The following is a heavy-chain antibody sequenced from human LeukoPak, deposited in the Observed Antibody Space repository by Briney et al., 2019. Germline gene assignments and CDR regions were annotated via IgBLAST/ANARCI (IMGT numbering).Heavy chain of an antibody. CDR2: IYYSGST. V-gene: IGHV4-59*12. CDR1: GGSIRSYY. CDR3: AREALAVAGTIWFDP. J-gene: IGHJ5*02. Sequence: SETLSLTCTVSGGSIRSYYWSWIRQPPGKGLEWIGYIYYSGSTNYNPSLKCRVTISVDTSKNQFSLKLSSVTAADTAVYYCAREALAVAGTIWFDPWGQETLVTVSS. D-gene: IGHD6-19*01.